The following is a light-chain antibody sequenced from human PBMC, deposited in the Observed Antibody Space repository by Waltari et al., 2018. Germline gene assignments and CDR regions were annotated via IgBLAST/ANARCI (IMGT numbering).Light chain of an antibody. J-gene: IGKJ1*01. CDR2: STS. CDR1: QSICNF. Sequence: IQMTQFPSSLSASVGDSVTITRRQSQSICNFFNWYQQNPGKAPQLLISSTSTLQSGLPSRFSGSESGTDFTLTITALQPEDFATYFCQQTYTLPRTFGQGTKLEIK. V-gene: IGKV1-39*01. CDR3: QQTYTLPRT.